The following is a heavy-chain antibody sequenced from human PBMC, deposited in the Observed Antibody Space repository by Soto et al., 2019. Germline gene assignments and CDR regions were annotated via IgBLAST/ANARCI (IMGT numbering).Heavy chain of an antibody. J-gene: IGHJ5*02. D-gene: IGHD1-26*01. Sequence: GASVKVSCKASGFNFKSYIIHWVRQAPGQRPEWMGWIFAGNGNTKYSQNFQGRVTITRDTSATTAYMELSNLRSDDTAVYYCARDAVVGVTNWWFDPWGQGTLVTVSS. CDR3: ARDAVVGVTNWWFDP. CDR2: IFAGNGNT. CDR1: GFNFKSYI. V-gene: IGHV1-3*01.